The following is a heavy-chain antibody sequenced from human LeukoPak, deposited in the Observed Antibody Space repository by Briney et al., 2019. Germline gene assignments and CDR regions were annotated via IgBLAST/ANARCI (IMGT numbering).Heavy chain of an antibody. CDR2: ISGSGGST. V-gene: IGHV3-23*01. CDR3: AKEVIVGVSFDS. D-gene: IGHD1-26*01. CDR1: GFTFSSYA. J-gene: IGHJ4*02. Sequence: PGGSLRLSCAAPGFTFSSYAMSWVRQAPGKGLEWVAAISGSGGSTYYADSVKGRFTISRDNSKNTLYLQMNSLRAEDTAVYYCAKEVIVGVSFDSWGQGTLVTVSS.